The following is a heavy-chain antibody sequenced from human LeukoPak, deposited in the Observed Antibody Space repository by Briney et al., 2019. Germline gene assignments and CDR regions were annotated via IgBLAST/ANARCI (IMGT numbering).Heavy chain of an antibody. V-gene: IGHV7-4-1*02. CDR3: ARDLVRGGYCSGGSCYPLDY. Sequence: ASVKVSCKASGYTFTSYAMNWVRQAPGQGLEWMGWINTNTGNPTYAQGFTGRFVFSLDTSVSTAYLQISSLKAEDTAVYYCARDLVRGGYCSGGSCYPLDYWGQGTLVTVSS. J-gene: IGHJ4*02. D-gene: IGHD2-15*01. CDR1: GYTFTSYA. CDR2: INTNTGNP.